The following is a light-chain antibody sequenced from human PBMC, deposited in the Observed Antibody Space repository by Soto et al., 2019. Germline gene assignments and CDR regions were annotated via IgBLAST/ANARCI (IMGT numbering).Light chain of an antibody. CDR2: VAS. CDR1: QDINNW. Sequence: DIQMTQSPSSESASVGDRVTITCRASQDINNWLVWYQQKPGKAPKVLIYVASSLQSGVPSRFSGSGSGTDFTLTISSLQPEDSATYYCQQANSYPLTFGGGTQVEIK. V-gene: IGKV1-12*01. J-gene: IGKJ4*01. CDR3: QQANSYPLT.